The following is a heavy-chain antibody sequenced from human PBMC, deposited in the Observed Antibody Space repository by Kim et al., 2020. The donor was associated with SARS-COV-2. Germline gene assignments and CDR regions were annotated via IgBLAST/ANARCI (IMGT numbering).Heavy chain of an antibody. V-gene: IGHV3-48*03. Sequence: ADTVKGRFTIAADNTKNSLYLQMNSLGAEDTAVYYCARDHLRYIDPDAFDIWGQGTMVTVSS. CDR3: ARDHLRYIDPDAFDI. J-gene: IGHJ3*02. D-gene: IGHD3-9*01.